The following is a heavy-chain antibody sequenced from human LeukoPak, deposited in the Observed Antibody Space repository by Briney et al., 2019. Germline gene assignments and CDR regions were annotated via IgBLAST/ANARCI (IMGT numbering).Heavy chain of an antibody. J-gene: IGHJ4*02. CDR3: AHRSSGTTAFDY. V-gene: IGHV2-5*02. Sequence: GPTLVKPAQTLTLTCTFSGFSLSTNGVGVGWIRQPPGKALEWLALIYWDDDKRYSPSLKSRLTIAKDTSKNQVVLTMTNMDPVDTATYYCAHRSSGTTAFDYWGQGTLVTVSS. CDR2: IYWDDDK. CDR1: GFSLSTNGVG. D-gene: IGHD1-1*01.